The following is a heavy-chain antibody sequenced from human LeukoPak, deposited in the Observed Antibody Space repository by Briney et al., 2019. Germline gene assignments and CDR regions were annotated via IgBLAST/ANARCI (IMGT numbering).Heavy chain of an antibody. CDR3: ARGQAYYYDSSGYSLGNFDY. J-gene: IGHJ4*02. Sequence: KTSETLSLTCAVYGGSFIGYYWSWIRQPLGKGLEWIGEINHSGSTNYNPSLKSRVTISVDTSKNQFSLKLSSVTAADAAVYYCARGQAYYYDSSGYSLGNFDYWGQGTLVTVSS. D-gene: IGHD3-22*01. CDR2: INHSGST. CDR1: GGSFIGYY. V-gene: IGHV4-34*01.